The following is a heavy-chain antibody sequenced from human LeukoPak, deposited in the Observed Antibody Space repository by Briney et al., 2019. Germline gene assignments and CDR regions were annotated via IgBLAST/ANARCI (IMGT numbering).Heavy chain of an antibody. Sequence: SETLSLTCAVYGGSFSGYYWSWIRQPPGKGLEWIGEINHSGSTNYNPSLKSRVTISVDTSKNQFSLKLSSVTAADTAVYYCARHWTYGSGMDYYYYYMDVWGKGTTVTISS. V-gene: IGHV4-34*01. D-gene: IGHD3-10*01. J-gene: IGHJ6*03. CDR3: ARHWTYGSGMDYYYYYMDV. CDR1: GGSFSGYY. CDR2: INHSGST.